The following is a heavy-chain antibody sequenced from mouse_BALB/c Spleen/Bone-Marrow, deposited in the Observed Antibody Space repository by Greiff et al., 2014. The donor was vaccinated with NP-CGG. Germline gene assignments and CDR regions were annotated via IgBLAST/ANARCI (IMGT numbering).Heavy chain of an antibody. Sequence: LQQSGGGSVKLGGSLKLSCAASGFTFSNYYMSWVRQTPEKRLELVAAINRSGGSTYYPDTVKGRFTISRDDAKNTLYLQMSSLKSEDTALYYCARHGSSYAMDYWGQGTSVTVSS. D-gene: IGHD1-1*01. J-gene: IGHJ4*01. CDR3: ARHGSSYAMDY. V-gene: IGHV5-6-2*01. CDR1: GFTFSNYY. CDR2: INRSGGST.